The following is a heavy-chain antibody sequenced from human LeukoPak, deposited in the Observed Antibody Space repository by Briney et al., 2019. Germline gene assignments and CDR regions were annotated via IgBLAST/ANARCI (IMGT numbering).Heavy chain of an antibody. D-gene: IGHD6-13*01. CDR1: GGSISSYY. CDR2: IYYSGST. CDR3: ARVKTQSLGTALGYFDY. J-gene: IGHJ4*02. V-gene: IGHV4-59*01. Sequence: SETLSLTCTVSGGSISSYYWSWIRQPPGKGLEWLGYIYYSGSTNYNPSLKSRVTISVDTSKNQFSLKLSSVTAADTAVYYCARVKTQSLGTALGYFDYWGQGTLVTVSS.